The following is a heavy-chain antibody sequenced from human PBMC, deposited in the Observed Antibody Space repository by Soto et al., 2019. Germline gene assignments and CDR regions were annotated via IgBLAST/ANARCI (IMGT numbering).Heavy chain of an antibody. J-gene: IGHJ4*02. D-gene: IGHD2-15*01. CDR2: IYYSGST. CDR1: GGSISSGDYY. Sequence: PEETLSLTCTVSGGSISSGDYYWSWIRQPPGKGLEWIGYIYYSGSTNYNPSLKSRVTISVDTSKNQLSLKLSSVTAADTAVYYCARDTPTSSTSDHWGQGTLVTVSS. CDR3: ARDTPTSSTSDH. V-gene: IGHV4-61*08.